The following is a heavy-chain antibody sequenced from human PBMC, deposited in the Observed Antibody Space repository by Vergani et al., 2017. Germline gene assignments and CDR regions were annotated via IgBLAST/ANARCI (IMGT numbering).Heavy chain of an antibody. J-gene: IGHJ4*02. D-gene: IGHD2-15*01. Sequence: QVQLVQSGGGVVQPGGSLRLSCVASGFTFNRSGMQWVRQAPGKGLEWVACVLFDGSNEYYADSVKGRFIVSRVNSNDALYLQMNSLRTDDTAVYYCAIDLAYCHEGSCALWGQGSVVTVSS. CDR3: AIDLAYCHEGSCAL. CDR1: GFTFNRSG. V-gene: IGHV3-30*02. CDR2: VLFDGSNE.